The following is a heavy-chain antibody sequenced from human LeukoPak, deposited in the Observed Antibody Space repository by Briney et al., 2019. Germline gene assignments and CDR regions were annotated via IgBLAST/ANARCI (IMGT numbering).Heavy chain of an antibody. CDR3: ARARIQLWTLKLGYDY. J-gene: IGHJ4*02. D-gene: IGHD5-18*01. V-gene: IGHV3-48*03. CDR1: GFTFSSYE. CDR2: ISSSDSTI. Sequence: GGSLRLSCAASGFTFSSYEMHWVRQAPGKGLEWVSYISSSDSTIYYADSVKGRFTISRDNAKNSLYLQMNSLRAEDTAVYYCARARIQLWTLKLGYDYWDQGTLVTVSS.